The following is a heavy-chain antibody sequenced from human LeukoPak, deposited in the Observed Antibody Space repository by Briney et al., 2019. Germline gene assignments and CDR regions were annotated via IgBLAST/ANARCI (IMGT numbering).Heavy chain of an antibody. CDR3: ASTYGGGYYYYYIDV. J-gene: IGHJ6*03. Sequence: GASVKVSCKASGGTFSSYAISWVRQATGQGLEWMGRIIPIFGTANYAQKFQGRVTITTDESTSTAYMELSSLRSEDTAVYYCASTYGGGYYYYYIDVWGKGTTVTVSS. CDR2: IIPIFGTA. V-gene: IGHV1-69*05. D-gene: IGHD2/OR15-2a*01. CDR1: GGTFSSYA.